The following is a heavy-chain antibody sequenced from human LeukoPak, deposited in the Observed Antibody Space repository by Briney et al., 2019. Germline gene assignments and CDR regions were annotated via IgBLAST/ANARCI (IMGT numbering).Heavy chain of an antibody. D-gene: IGHD1-7*01. CDR1: GFTFDYYA. Sequence: PGGSLRLSCASSGFTFDYYAMHWVRQAPGKGLEWVSLISGDGDSTFYADSVKGRFTISRDNSKNSLYLQMNSLRTEDTALYYCAKVQNLPLWTNFDYWGQGTLVTVSS. V-gene: IGHV3-43*02. J-gene: IGHJ4*02. CDR2: ISGDGDST. CDR3: AKVQNLPLWTNFDY.